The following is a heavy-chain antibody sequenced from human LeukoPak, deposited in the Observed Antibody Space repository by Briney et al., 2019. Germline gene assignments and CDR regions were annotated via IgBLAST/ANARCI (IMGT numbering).Heavy chain of an antibody. CDR1: GITFSSHW. J-gene: IGHJ6*02. CDR3: ARNLRPGSSYGYYYGMDV. CDR2: IKQDGSEK. V-gene: IGHV3-7*01. D-gene: IGHD3-10*01. Sequence: GGSLRLSCAASGITFSSHWMSWVRQAAGKGLEWVANIKQDGSEKYYVDSVKGRFTISRDNAKNSLYLQMNSLRAEDTAVYYCARNLRPGSSYGYYYGMDVWGQGTTVTVS.